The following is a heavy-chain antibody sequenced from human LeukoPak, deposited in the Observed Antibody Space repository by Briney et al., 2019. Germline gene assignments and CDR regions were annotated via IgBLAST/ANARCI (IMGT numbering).Heavy chain of an antibody. J-gene: IGHJ4*02. CDR1: GFTFSSYA. CDR3: ADWNYVDY. V-gene: IGHV3-30-3*01. D-gene: IGHD1-1*01. CDR2: ISYDGSNK. Sequence: GGSLRLSCAASGFTFSSYAMHWVRQAPGKGLEWVAVISYDGSNKYYADSVKGRFTISRDNSKNTLYLQMHSLRAEDAALYYCADWNYVDYWGQGTLVTVSS.